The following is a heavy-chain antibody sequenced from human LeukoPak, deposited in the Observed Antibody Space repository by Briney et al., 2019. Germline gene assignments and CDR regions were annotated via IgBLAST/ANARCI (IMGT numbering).Heavy chain of an antibody. CDR3: AKPSNYFDY. CDR1: GFTFSSYA. V-gene: IGHV3-30*18. CDR2: IAFDGSNK. Sequence: GGSLRLSCAASGFTFSSYAIHWVRQAPGKGLEWVAVIAFDGSNKYYADSVKGRFTISRDNSKNTLYLQINSLRAEDTAVYYRAKPSNYFDYWGQGTLVTVSS. D-gene: IGHD6-6*01. J-gene: IGHJ4*02.